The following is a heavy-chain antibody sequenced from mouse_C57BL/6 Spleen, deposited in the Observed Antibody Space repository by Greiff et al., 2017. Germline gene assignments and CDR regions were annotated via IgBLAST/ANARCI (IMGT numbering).Heavy chain of an antibody. CDR3: TRQGDEDYFDY. CDR2: IDPETGGT. Sequence: VQLQQSGAELVRPGASVTLSCKASGYTFTDYEMHWVKQTPVHGLEWIGAIDPETGGTAYNQKFKGKAILTADKSSSTAYMELRSLTSEDSAVYYCTRQGDEDYFDYWGLGTTLTVSS. V-gene: IGHV1-15*01. CDR1: GYTFTDYE. J-gene: IGHJ2*01.